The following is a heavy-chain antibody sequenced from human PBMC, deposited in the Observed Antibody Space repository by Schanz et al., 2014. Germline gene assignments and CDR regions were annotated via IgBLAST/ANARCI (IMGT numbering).Heavy chain of an antibody. D-gene: IGHD3-16*01. V-gene: IGHV3-9*01. CDR2: ISWNSGSI. CDR1: GFTFADYA. J-gene: IGHJ6*02. Sequence: EVQLVESGGGLVQPGRSLRLSCAASGFTFADYAMHWVRQAPGKGLEWVSGISWNSGSIGYADSVKGRFTISRDDAKNSLYLQMNSLRAEDTALYYCAKDRQNRVNRVGYYYGMDVWGQGTTVTVSS. CDR3: AKDRQNRVNRVGYYYGMDV.